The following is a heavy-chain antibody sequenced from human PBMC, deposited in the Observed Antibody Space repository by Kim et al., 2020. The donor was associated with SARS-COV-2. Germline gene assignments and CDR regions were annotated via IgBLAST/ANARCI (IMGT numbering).Heavy chain of an antibody. D-gene: IGHD2-15*01. CDR2: ISYDGSNK. V-gene: IGHV3-30*04. CDR3: ARDPAASCSFDD. CDR1: GFTFSSYA. Sequence: GGSLRLSCAASGFTFSSYAMHWVRQAPGKGLEWVAVISYDGSNKYYADSVKGRFTISRDNSKNTLYLQMNSLRAEDTAVYYCARDPAASCSFDDWGQGTLVTVSS. J-gene: IGHJ4*02.